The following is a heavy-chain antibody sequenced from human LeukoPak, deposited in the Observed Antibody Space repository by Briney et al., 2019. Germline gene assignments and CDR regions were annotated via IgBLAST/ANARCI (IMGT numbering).Heavy chain of an antibody. CDR2: IDHSGSI. CDR3: AGRTYYYDSSGYYGVDY. V-gene: IGHV4-34*01. CDR1: GGSFSGYY. J-gene: IGHJ4*02. D-gene: IGHD3-22*01. Sequence: SETLSLTCAVYGGSFSGYYWSWIRQPPGKGLEWIGEIDHSGSINYNPSLKSRVTISVDTSKNQFSLKLSSVTAADTAVYYCAGRTYYYDSSGYYGVDYWGQGTLVTVSS.